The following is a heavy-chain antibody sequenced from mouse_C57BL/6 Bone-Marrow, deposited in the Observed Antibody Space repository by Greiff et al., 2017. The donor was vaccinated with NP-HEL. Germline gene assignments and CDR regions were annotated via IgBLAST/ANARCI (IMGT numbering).Heavy chain of an antibody. CDR2: ISYDGSN. CDR1: GYSITSGYY. CDR3: ARGSYGNLFAY. Sequence: ESGPGLVKPSQSLSLTCSVTGYSITSGYYWNWIRQFPGNKLEWMGYISYDGSNNYNPSLKNRISITRDTSKNQFFLKLNSVTTEDTATYYCARGSYGNLFAYWGQGTLVTVSA. V-gene: IGHV3-6*01. J-gene: IGHJ3*01. D-gene: IGHD2-1*01.